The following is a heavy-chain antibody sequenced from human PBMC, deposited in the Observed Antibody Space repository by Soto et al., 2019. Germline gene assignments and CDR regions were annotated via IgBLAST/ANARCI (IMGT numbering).Heavy chain of an antibody. V-gene: IGHV3-21*01. D-gene: IGHD2-2*01. CDR2: ISSSSSYI. Sequence: EVQLVESGGGLVKPGGSLRLSCAASGFTFSSYSMNWVRQAPGKGLEWVSSISSSSSYIYYADSVKGRFTISRDNAKNSLYLQMNSLRAEDTAVYYCARDWKYQLQRYYYYGMDVWGQGTTVTVSS. CDR3: ARDWKYQLQRYYYYGMDV. J-gene: IGHJ6*02. CDR1: GFTFSSYS.